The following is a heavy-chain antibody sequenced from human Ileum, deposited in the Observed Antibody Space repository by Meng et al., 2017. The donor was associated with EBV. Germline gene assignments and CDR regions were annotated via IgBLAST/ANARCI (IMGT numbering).Heavy chain of an antibody. CDR3: ARVGVEQCKNFSGYCESPFDY. V-gene: IGHV1-69*01. Sequence: QGSRVQSGAEVETPGSSVKVFCKPSGGTFSSNGIHWVRQAPGKGREWMGGIISIFITTNYAQKFQGRVTITADESTSTAYMELSSLTSEDTAVYYCARVGVEQCKNFSGYCESPFDYWGQGTLVTVSS. D-gene: IGHD3-22*01. CDR2: IISIFITT. CDR1: GGTFSSNG. J-gene: IGHJ4*02.